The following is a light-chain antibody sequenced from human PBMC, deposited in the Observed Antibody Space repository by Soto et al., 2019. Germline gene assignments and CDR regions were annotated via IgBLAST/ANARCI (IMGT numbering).Light chain of an antibody. J-gene: IGKJ4*01. Sequence: DIQMTQSPSSLSASVGDRVTITCRASQSISSYLNWYQQKPGKAPKLLIYAASTLRSGVPSRFSGSGSGTDFILTISNLQPEDFATYFCQQANSFPLTFGGGTRVEI. CDR1: QSISSY. V-gene: IGKV1-39*01. CDR2: AAS. CDR3: QQANSFPLT.